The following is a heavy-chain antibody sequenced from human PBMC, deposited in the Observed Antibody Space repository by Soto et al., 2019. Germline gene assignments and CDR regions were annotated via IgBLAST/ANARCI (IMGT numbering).Heavy chain of an antibody. CDR2: ISYDGSNK. CDR1: GFTFSSYA. D-gene: IGHD2-15*01. Sequence: QVQLVESGGGVVQPGRSLRLSCAASGFTFSSYAMHWVRQAPGKGLEWVAVISYDGSNKHYADSVKGRFTISRDNSKNTLYLQMNSLRAEDTAVYYCARDPRLYCSGGSCYSSVWFDPWGQGTLVTVSS. J-gene: IGHJ5*02. CDR3: ARDPRLYCSGGSCYSSVWFDP. V-gene: IGHV3-30-3*01.